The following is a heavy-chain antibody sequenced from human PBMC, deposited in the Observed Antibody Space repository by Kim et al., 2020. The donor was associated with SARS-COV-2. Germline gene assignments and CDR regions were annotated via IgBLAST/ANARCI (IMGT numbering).Heavy chain of an antibody. Sequence: GGSLRLSCAASGFTFSSYWMSWVRQAPGKGLEWVANIKQDGSEKYYVDSVKGRFTISRDNAKKSLYLQMNSLRAEDTAVYYCARGGSHAVVVTAIQLYYAFDIWGQGTMVTVSS. CDR3: ARGGSHAVVVTAIQLYYAFDI. J-gene: IGHJ3*02. CDR1: GFTFSSYW. V-gene: IGHV3-7*01. D-gene: IGHD2-21*02. CDR2: IKQDGSEK.